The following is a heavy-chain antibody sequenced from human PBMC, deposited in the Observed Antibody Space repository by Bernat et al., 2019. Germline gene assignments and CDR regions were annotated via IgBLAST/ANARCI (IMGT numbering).Heavy chain of an antibody. CDR3: ARPLGWRDAFDI. Sequence: EVQLVESGGDLVQPGGSLRLSCAASGFAFSSYWMSWVRQAPGKGLEWVANRKEDESEKYYVDSVNGRITISRDNAKNSLYLQMNSLRAEGTAVYYCARPLGWRDAFDIWGQGTVVTVSS. CDR2: RKEDESEK. J-gene: IGHJ3*02. D-gene: IGHD4-23*01. V-gene: IGHV3-7*04. CDR1: GFAFSSYW.